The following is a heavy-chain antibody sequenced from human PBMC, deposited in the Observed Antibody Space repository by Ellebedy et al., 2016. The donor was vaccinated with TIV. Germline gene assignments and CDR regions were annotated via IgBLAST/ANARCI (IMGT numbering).Heavy chain of an antibody. D-gene: IGHD3-22*01. CDR2: IYYSGNT. V-gene: IGHV4-31*03. CDR1: GGSISSGGFY. Sequence: SETLSLXCTVSGGSISSGGFYWSWIRQFPGKGLEWIGYIYYSGNTDYNPSLKSRVSISGDTSKNQFSLKLSSVTAADTAMYYCARDQNYDTSGRDALDIWGQGIMVTVSS. CDR3: ARDQNYDTSGRDALDI. J-gene: IGHJ3*02.